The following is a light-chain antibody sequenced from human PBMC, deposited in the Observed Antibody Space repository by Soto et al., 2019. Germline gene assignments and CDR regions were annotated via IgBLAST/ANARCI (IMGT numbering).Light chain of an antibody. CDR1: QGISSY. Sequence: IQLTQSPSSLSASVGDRGTITCRASQGISSYLAWYQQKPGKAPKLPIYAASTLQSGVPSRFSGSGSGTDFTLTISSLQPEDFATYYCQQLNSYPLFGPGTKVDIK. CDR3: QQLNSYPL. CDR2: AAS. J-gene: IGKJ3*01. V-gene: IGKV1-9*01.